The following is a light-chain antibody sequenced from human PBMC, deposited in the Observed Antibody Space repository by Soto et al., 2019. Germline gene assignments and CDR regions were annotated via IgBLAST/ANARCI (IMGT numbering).Light chain of an antibody. J-gene: IGKJ1*01. Sequence: EVVMTQSPDTLSVSPGERATLSCRASQSVRSNLAWYQQKPGQTPRLLIYGASTRATGIPARFSGSGSGTEFTLTISSLQSEDFAVYYCQHYNHWPPAWTFGQGTKVEIK. V-gene: IGKV3-15*01. CDR2: GAS. CDR3: QHYNHWPPAWT. CDR1: QSVRSN.